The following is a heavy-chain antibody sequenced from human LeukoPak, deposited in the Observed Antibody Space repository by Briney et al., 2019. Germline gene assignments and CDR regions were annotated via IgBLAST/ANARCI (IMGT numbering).Heavy chain of an antibody. CDR2: ISSDSTYI. CDR1: GFTFSSYS. V-gene: IGHV3-21*01. Sequence: GGSLRLSCAASGFTFSSYSMNWVRQAPGKGLEWLSSISSDSTYIYYADPVKGRFTISRDNAQNSLFLQMNSLRAEDTAVYYCARIKFGAAAPVGNVMDVWGQGTTVTVSS. J-gene: IGHJ6*02. CDR3: ARIKFGAAAPVGNVMDV. D-gene: IGHD6-25*01.